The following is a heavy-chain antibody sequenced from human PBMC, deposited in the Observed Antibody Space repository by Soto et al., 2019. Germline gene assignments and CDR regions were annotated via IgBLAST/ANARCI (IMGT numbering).Heavy chain of an antibody. V-gene: IGHV3-30-3*01. CDR3: ARDRSSGLDYYYYGMDV. Sequence: GGSLRLSCAASGSTFSSYAMHWVRQAPGKGLEWVAVISYDGSNKYYADSVKGRFTISRDNSKNTLYLQMNSLRAEDTAVYYCARDRSSGLDYYYYGMDVWGQGTTVTVSS. CDR1: GSTFSSYA. J-gene: IGHJ6*02. D-gene: IGHD6-19*01. CDR2: ISYDGSNK.